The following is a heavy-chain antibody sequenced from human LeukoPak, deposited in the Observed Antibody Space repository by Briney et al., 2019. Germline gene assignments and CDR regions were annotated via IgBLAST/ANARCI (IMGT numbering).Heavy chain of an antibody. CDR1: GFTFSSYG. Sequence: PGGSLRLSCAASGFTFSSYGMSWVRQAPGKGLVWVSRIYGDGSSTSYADSVKGRFTLSRDNAKNSLYLQMNSLRAEDTAVYYCARSGVVVVAATTYDFDYWGQGTLVTVSS. D-gene: IGHD2-15*01. CDR2: IYGDGSST. V-gene: IGHV3-74*01. J-gene: IGHJ4*02. CDR3: ARSGVVVVAATTYDFDY.